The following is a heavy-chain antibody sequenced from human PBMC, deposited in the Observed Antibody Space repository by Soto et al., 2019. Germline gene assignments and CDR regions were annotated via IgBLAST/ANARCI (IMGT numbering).Heavy chain of an antibody. Sequence: GGSLRLSCAASGFTFRSFSMNWVRQAPGEGLEWVSSISSSSNYMYYADSLKGRFTISRDNAKDSLFLQMHSLRAEDTAVYYCARASSSGSYFDYWGQGTLVTVSS. J-gene: IGHJ4*02. CDR2: ISSSSNYM. V-gene: IGHV3-21*01. D-gene: IGHD6-6*01. CDR3: ARASSSGSYFDY. CDR1: GFTFRSFS.